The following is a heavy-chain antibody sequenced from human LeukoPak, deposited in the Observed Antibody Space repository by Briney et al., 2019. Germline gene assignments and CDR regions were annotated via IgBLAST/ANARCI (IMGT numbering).Heavy chain of an antibody. J-gene: IGHJ4*02. D-gene: IGHD5-12*01. Sequence: PGGSLRLSCAASGFTFSSYEMNWVRQAPGKGLEWVSYISSSGSTIYYADSVKGRFTISRDNAKNSLYLQMNSLRAEDTAVYYCVRAWSSRGYSGYDYYFDYWGQGTLVTVSS. V-gene: IGHV3-48*03. CDR2: ISSSGSTI. CDR3: VRAWSSRGYSGYDYYFDY. CDR1: GFTFSSYE.